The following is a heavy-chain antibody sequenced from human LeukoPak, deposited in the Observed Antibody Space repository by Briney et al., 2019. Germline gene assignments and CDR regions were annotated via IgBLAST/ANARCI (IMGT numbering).Heavy chain of an antibody. Sequence: SQTLSLTCTVSGDSISSGTYYWSWIRQPAGKGLEWIGRIYTSGSTNYNPSLKSRVTISLDTSKNQFSLRLRSVTAADTAVYYCARRRRTSPFEIWGQGTMVTVSS. CDR1: GDSISSGTYY. D-gene: IGHD2-2*01. CDR3: ARRRRTSPFEI. J-gene: IGHJ3*02. V-gene: IGHV4-61*02. CDR2: IYTSGST.